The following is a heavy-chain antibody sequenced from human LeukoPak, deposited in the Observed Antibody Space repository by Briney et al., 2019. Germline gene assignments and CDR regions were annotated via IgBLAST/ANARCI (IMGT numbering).Heavy chain of an antibody. CDR3: ARGENGAAAGTSYFDY. D-gene: IGHD6-13*01. CDR2: INHSGST. V-gene: IGHV4-34*01. CDR1: GGSFSGYY. Sequence: SETLSLTCAVYGGSFSGYYWSWIRQPPEKGLEWIGEINHSGSTNYNPSLKSRVTISVDTPKNQFSLKLSSVTAADTAVYYCARGENGAAAGTSYFDYWGQGTLVTVSS. J-gene: IGHJ4*02.